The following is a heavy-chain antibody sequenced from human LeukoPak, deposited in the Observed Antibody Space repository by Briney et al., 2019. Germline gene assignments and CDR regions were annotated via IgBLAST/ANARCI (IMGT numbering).Heavy chain of an antibody. D-gene: IGHD3-22*01. CDR2: IYHSGST. CDR1: GYSISSGYY. CDR3: AGDSSGYYYFDY. V-gene: IGHV4-38-2*01. J-gene: IGHJ4*02. Sequence: PSETLSLTCAVSGYSISSGYYWGWIRQPPGKRLEWIGSIYHSGSTYYNPSLKSRVTISLDTSKNQFSLKLSSVTAADTAVYYCAGDSSGYYYFDYWGQGTLVTVSS.